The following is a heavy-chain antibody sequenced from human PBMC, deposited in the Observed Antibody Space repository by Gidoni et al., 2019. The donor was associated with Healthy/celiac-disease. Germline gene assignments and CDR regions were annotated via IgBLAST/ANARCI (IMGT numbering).Heavy chain of an antibody. CDR3: ARVYGSGSYVRYYFDY. V-gene: IGHV3-48*01. CDR1: GFTFSSYS. D-gene: IGHD3-10*01. CDR2: ISSSSSTI. Sequence: EVQLVESGGGLVQPGGSLRLSCAASGFTFSSYSMNWVRQAPGKGLEWVSYISSSSSTIYYADSVKGRFTISRDNAKNSLYLQMNSLRAEDTAVYYCARVYGSGSYVRYYFDYWGQGTLVTVSS. J-gene: IGHJ4*02.